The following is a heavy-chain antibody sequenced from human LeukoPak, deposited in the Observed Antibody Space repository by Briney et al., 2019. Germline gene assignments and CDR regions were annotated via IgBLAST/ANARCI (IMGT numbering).Heavy chain of an antibody. Sequence: PGGSPRLSCAASGFTLSMYWMSWVRQAPGKGLEWVANIKQDGTVQHYVDSVRGRFTISRDNGKNSLYLQINSLTVEDTAVYYCARERYGVGATFDCWGQGTLVTVSS. J-gene: IGHJ5*01. V-gene: IGHV3-7*01. CDR2: IKQDGTVQ. D-gene: IGHD1-26*01. CDR3: ARERYGVGATFDC. CDR1: GFTLSMYW.